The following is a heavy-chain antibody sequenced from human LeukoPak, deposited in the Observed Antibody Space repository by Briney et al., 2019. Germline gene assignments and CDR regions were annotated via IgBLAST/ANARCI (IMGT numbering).Heavy chain of an antibody. CDR1: GFTFSSYW. CDR2: IKQDGSEK. D-gene: IGHD6-13*01. J-gene: IGHJ4*02. CDR3: ARDTAAHIWSYYFDY. V-gene: IGHV3-7*01. Sequence: GGSLRLSCAASGFTFSSYWMSWVRQAPGKGLEWVANIKQDGSEKYYVDSVKGRFTISRDNAKNSLYLQMNSLRAEDTAVYYCARDTAAHIWSYYFDYWGQGTLVTVSS.